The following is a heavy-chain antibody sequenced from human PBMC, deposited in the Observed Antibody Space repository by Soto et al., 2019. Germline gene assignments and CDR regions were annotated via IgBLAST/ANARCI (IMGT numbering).Heavy chain of an antibody. CDR1: GGTFSSYA. CDR3: ARDEGQYYYGSGSYYFSFDY. CDR2: IIPIFGTA. V-gene: IGHV1-69*05. D-gene: IGHD3-10*01. Sequence: EASVKVSCKASGGTFSSYAISWVRQAPGQGLEWMGGIIPIFGTANYAQKFQGRVTMTTDTSTSTAYMELRSLRSDDTAVYYCARDEGQYYYGSGSYYFSFDYWGQGTLVTVSS. J-gene: IGHJ4*02.